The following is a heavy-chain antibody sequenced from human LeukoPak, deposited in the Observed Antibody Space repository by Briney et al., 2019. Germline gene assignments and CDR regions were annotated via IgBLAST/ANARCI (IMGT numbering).Heavy chain of an antibody. Sequence: GGSLRLSCALWGFDFSTHWMHWVRQAPGTGLVWVSRINGDESSKTYADSVKGRFTISRDNAKNTMYLQMNSLRAEDTAVYYCATESYGSGIYYFDHWGQGALVTVSS. J-gene: IGHJ4*02. D-gene: IGHD3-10*01. V-gene: IGHV3-74*01. CDR2: INGDESSK. CDR1: GFDFSTHW. CDR3: ATESYGSGIYYFDH.